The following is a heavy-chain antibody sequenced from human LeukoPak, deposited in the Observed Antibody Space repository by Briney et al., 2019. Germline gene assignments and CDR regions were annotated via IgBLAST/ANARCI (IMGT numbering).Heavy chain of an antibody. CDR1: GFTFGKYW. CDR3: ARDQYDTWSRRGNFDS. V-gene: IGHV3-7*03. D-gene: IGHD3-3*01. J-gene: IGHJ4*02. CDR2: IKLDGSEK. Sequence: EGSLRLSCVASGFTFGKYWMSWVRQAPGKGLEWVANIKLDGSEKNYVDSVKGRFTISRDNTKNSLYLRMNSLRAEDTAVFYCARDQYDTWSRRGNFDSWGQGTLVIVSS.